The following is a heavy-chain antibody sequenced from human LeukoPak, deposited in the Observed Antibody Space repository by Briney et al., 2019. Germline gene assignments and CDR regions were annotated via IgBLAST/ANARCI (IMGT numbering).Heavy chain of an antibody. J-gene: IGHJ3*02. D-gene: IGHD2-8*02. CDR3: AKGSGLWWAFDI. CDR1: GGSISSSSYY. V-gene: IGHV3-23*01. CDR2: ISGSGGST. Sequence: ETLSLTCTVSGGSISSSSYYWGWIRQPPGKGLEWVSAISGSGGSTYYADSVKGRFTISRDNSKNTLYLQMNSLRAEDTAVYYCAKGSGLWWAFDIWGQGTMVTVSS.